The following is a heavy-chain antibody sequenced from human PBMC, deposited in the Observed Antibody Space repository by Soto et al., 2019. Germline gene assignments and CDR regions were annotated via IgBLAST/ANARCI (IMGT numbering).Heavy chain of an antibody. J-gene: IGHJ6*02. D-gene: IGHD5-18*01. Sequence: GASVKVSCKASGYTFTSYAMHWVRQAPGQRLEWMGWINAGTGYTKYSQKFQGRVTITRDASASTAYMELSSLRSEDTAVYYCARDKGKPDVDTAMVLKVRSYYYGMDVWGQGTTVTVSS. V-gene: IGHV1-3*01. CDR3: ARDKGKPDVDTAMVLKVRSYYYGMDV. CDR2: INAGTGYT. CDR1: GYTFTSYA.